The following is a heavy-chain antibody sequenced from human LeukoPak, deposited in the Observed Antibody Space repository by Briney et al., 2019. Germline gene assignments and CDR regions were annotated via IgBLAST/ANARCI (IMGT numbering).Heavy chain of an antibody. CDR1: GYSFSTYW. V-gene: IGHV5-51*01. CDR2: IYPGDSET. Sequence: GESLKISCKGSGYSFSTYWIGWVRQMPGKGLEWMGIIYPGDSETRYSPSFQGQVTISADKSISTAYLQWSSLKASDTAMYYCARQAYCGGDCYFADYWGQGTLVTVSS. D-gene: IGHD2-21*02. CDR3: ARQAYCGGDCYFADY. J-gene: IGHJ4*02.